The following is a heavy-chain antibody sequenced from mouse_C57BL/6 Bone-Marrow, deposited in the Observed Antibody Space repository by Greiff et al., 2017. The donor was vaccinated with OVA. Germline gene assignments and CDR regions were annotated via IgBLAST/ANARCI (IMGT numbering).Heavy chain of an antibody. Sequence: QVHVKQPGAELVRPGSSVKLSCKASGYTFTSYWMDWVKQRPGQGLEWIGNIYPSDSETHYNQKFKDKATLTVDKSSSTAYMQLSSLTSEDSAVYYCARLGVYYYGSSYDYYAMDYWGQGTSVTVSS. CDR3: ARLGVYYYGSSYDYYAMDY. J-gene: IGHJ4*01. D-gene: IGHD1-1*01. CDR2: IYPSDSET. V-gene: IGHV1-61*01. CDR1: GYTFTSYW.